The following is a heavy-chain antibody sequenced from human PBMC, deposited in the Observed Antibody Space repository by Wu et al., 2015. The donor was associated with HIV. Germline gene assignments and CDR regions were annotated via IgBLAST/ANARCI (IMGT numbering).Heavy chain of an antibody. Sequence: QVQLVQSGAEVKKPGASVKVSCKASGYTFXDYYMHWVRQAPGQGLEWMGWINPNSGGTNYAQKFQGRVTMTGDTSISTAYMELSKLRSDDTAVYYCARTHITGTTFGIAYWGQGTLVTVSS. D-gene: IGHD1-20*01. J-gene: IGHJ4*02. CDR3: ARTHITGTTFGIAY. CDR1: GYTFXDYY. CDR2: INPNSGGT. V-gene: IGHV1-2*02.